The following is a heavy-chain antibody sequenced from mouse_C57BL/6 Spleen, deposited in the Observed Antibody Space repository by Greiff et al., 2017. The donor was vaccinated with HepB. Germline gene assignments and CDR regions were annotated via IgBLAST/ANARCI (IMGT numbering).Heavy chain of an antibody. J-gene: IGHJ4*01. V-gene: IGHV1-76*01. CDR2: IYPGSGNT. CDR1: GYTFTDYY. CDR3: ASYYSNRDYAMDY. D-gene: IGHD2-5*01. Sequence: VQLQQSGAELVRPGASVKLSCKASGYTFTDYYINWVKQRPGQGLEWIARIYPGSGNTYYNEKFKGKATLTAEKSSRTAYMQLSSLTSEDSAVYFCASYYSNRDYAMDYWGQGTSVTVSS.